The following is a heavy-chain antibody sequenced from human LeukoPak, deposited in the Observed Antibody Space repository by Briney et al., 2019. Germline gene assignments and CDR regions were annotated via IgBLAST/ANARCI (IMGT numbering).Heavy chain of an antibody. V-gene: IGHV3-74*01. D-gene: IGHD6-13*01. CDR3: ARGIKQQPSPPKY. J-gene: IGHJ4*02. Sequence: PGGSLRLSCAASGFAFSSYWMHWVRQAPWKGLVWVSRINSDGSSTSYADSVKGRFTISRDNAKNTLYLQMNSLRAEDTAVYYCARGIKQQPSPPKYWGQGTLVTVSS. CDR1: GFAFSSYW. CDR2: INSDGSST.